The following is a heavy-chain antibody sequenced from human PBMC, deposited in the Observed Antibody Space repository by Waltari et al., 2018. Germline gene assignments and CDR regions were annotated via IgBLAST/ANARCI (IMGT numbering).Heavy chain of an antibody. CDR2: INHSGST. CDR1: GGSFSGYY. CDR3: WRSGWYHGGFDY. Sequence: QVQLQQWAAGLLKPSATLSLTCAVCGGSFSGYYWSWHRQPPGKGLEWIGEINHSGSTNYNPSLKSRFTISVDTSKNQFSLKLSSVTAADTAVYYCWRSGWYHGGFDYWGQGTLVTVSS. J-gene: IGHJ4*02. D-gene: IGHD6-19*01. V-gene: IGHV4-34*01.